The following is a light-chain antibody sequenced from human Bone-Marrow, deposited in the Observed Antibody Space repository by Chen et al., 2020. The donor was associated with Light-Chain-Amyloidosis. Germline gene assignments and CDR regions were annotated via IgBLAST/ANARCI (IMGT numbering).Light chain of an antibody. V-gene: IGKV3-20*01. CDR3: QQYGTSPLT. J-gene: IGKJ4*01. CDR1: QTISSNY. Sequence: ELVLTQSPGTLSLYPGEGANLSCRASQTISSNYLNWYQQKFGQAPRLLIYGSSSRATGIADRFTGSGSGTDFTLTINRLEPEDFAMYYCQQYGTSPLTFGGGTKVEIK. CDR2: GSS.